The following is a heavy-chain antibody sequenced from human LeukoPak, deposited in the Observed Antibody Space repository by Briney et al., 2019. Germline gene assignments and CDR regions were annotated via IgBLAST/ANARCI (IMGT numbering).Heavy chain of an antibody. CDR2: IKQDGSEK. Sequence: GGSLRLSCAASGFTFSSYWMSWVRQAPGKGLEWVANIKQDGSEKYYVDSVKGRLTISRDNAKNSLYLQMNSLRAEDTAVYYWTRVGTVAGRVRFRSWGQGTLVTVSS. CDR1: GFTFSSYW. J-gene: IGHJ4*02. V-gene: IGHV3-7*03. D-gene: IGHD6-19*01. CDR3: TRVGTVAGRVRFRS.